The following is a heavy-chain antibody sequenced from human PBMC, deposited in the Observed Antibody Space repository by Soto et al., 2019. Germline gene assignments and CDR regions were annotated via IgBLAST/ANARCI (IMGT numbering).Heavy chain of an antibody. J-gene: IGHJ6*02. Sequence: QVQLVQSGAEVKKPGSSVKVSCKASGGTFSSYAISWVRQAPGQGLEWMGGIIPIFGTANYAQKFQGRVTITADKSTSTAYMELSSLRSEDTAVYYCAVGGVVIEGTYYYGMDVWGQGTTVTVSS. D-gene: IGHD3-3*01. CDR3: AVGGVVIEGTYYYGMDV. V-gene: IGHV1-69*06. CDR2: IIPIFGTA. CDR1: GGTFSSYA.